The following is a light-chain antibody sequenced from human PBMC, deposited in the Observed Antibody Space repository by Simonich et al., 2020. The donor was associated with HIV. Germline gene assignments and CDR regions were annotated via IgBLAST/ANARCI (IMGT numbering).Light chain of an antibody. J-gene: IGKJ2*01. CDR1: QSVLYSSNNKNY. CDR2: WAS. Sequence: DIVMTHSPDSLSVSLGESAPITCKSSQSVLYSSNNKNYLAWYQHKPGQPPKLLIYWASTRESGVPDRFSGSGSGTDFTLTISSLQAEDVAVYYCQQYHSTPNTFGQGTKLELK. CDR3: QQYHSTPNT. V-gene: IGKV4-1*01.